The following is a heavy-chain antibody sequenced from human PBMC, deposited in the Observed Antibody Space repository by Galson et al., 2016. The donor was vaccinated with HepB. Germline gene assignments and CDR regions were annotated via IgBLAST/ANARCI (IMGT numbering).Heavy chain of an antibody. CDR2: ITSDGSTT. Sequence: SLRLSCAASGFPFSSYPMHWVRQAPGKGLVWVSRITSDGSTTTYADSVKGRFTISRDNTKNTLYLQMNSLRAENTAVYYCVRRREKDYWGQGTLVTVSS. V-gene: IGHV3-74*01. D-gene: IGHD1-26*01. CDR1: GFPFSSYP. CDR3: VRRREKDY. J-gene: IGHJ4*02.